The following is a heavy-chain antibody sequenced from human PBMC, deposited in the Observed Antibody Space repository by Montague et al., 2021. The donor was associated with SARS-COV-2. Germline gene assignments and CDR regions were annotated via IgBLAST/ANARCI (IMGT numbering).Heavy chain of an antibody. CDR3: ARENTVTTFGGPYYIDS. Sequence: SETLSLTCTVSGGSISSYYWSWIRQPPVKGLEWVGNIYDSGSTNXNPSLKSRVTISVDTSKNQFSLKLSAVTAADTAVYYCARENTVTTFGGPYYIDSWGQGTLVTVSA. D-gene: IGHD4-17*01. CDR2: IYDSGST. V-gene: IGHV4-59*01. CDR1: GGSISSYY. J-gene: IGHJ4*02.